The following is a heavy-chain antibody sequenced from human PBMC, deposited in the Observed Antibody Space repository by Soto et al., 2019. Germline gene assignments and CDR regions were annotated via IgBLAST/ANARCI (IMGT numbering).Heavy chain of an antibody. CDR2: IYPGDSDT. CDR3: ARQTCSSTSCYYYFDY. Sequence: GESLKISCKGSGYSFTSYWIGWVRQMPGKGLEWMGIIYPGDSDTRYSPSFQGQVTISADKSISTAYLQWSSLKASDTAMYYCARQTCSSTSCYYYFDYWGQGTLVTVSS. J-gene: IGHJ4*02. D-gene: IGHD2-2*01. V-gene: IGHV5-51*01. CDR1: GYSFTSYW.